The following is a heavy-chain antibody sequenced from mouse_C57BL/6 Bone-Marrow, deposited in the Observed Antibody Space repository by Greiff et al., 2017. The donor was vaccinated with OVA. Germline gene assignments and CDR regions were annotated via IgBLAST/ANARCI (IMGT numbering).Heavy chain of an antibody. D-gene: IGHD1-1*01. CDR1: GYAFSSSW. CDR2: IYPGDGDT. Sequence: QVQLQQSGPELVKPGASVKISCKASGYAFSSSWMNWVKQRPGKGLEWIGRIYPGDGDTNYNGKFKGKATLTADKSSSTAYMQRSSLTSEDSAVYFCARVGSSSRYYAMDYWGQGTSVTVSS. J-gene: IGHJ4*01. CDR3: ARVGSSSRYYAMDY. V-gene: IGHV1-82*01.